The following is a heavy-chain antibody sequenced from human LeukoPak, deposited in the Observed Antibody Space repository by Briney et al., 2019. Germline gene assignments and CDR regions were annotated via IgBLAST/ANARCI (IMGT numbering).Heavy chain of an antibody. CDR2: ISAYNGNT. CDR3: ARARGSRNYFDY. Sequence: ASVKVSCKASGYTFTSYGISWVRQAPGQGLEWMGWISAYNGNTNYAQKLQGRVTMTTDTSTSTAYMELSSLRSEDTAVYYCARARGSRNYFDYWGQGTLVTVSS. J-gene: IGHJ4*02. D-gene: IGHD2-2*01. CDR1: GYTFTSYG. V-gene: IGHV1-18*01.